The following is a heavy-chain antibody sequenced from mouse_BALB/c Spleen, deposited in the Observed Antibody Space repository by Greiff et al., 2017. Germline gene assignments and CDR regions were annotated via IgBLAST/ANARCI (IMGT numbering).Heavy chain of an antibody. J-gene: IGHJ2*01. V-gene: IGHV1-80*01. CDR3: ARDGNYEYYFDY. D-gene: IGHD2-1*01. CDR1: GYAFSSYW. Sequence: VQVVESGAELVRPGSSVKISCKASGYAFSSYWMNWVKQRPGQGLEWIGQIYPGDGDTNYNGKFKGKATLTADKSSSTAYMQLSSLTSEDSAVYFCARDGNYEYYFDYWGQGTTLTVSS. CDR2: IYPGDGDT.